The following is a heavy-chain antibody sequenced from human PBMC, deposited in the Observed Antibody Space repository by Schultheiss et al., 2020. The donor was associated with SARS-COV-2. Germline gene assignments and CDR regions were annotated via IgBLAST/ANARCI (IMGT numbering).Heavy chain of an antibody. J-gene: IGHJ2*01. V-gene: IGHV1-46*01. CDR3: GTGYCSSTSCYADWYFDL. D-gene: IGHD2-2*01. Sequence: ASVKVSCKASGYTFTSYYMHWVRQAPGQGLEWMGIINPSGGSTSYAQKFQGRVTITADKSTSTAYMELSSLRSEDTAVYYCGTGYCSSTSCYADWYFDLWGRGTLVTVSS. CDR2: INPSGGST. CDR1: GYTFTSYY.